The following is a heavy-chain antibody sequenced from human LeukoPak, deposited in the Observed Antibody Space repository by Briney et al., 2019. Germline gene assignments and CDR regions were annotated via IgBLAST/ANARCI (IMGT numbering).Heavy chain of an antibody. Sequence: SVKVSCKASGYTFTSYGISWVRQAPGQGLEWMGGIIPIFGTANYAQKFQGRVTITADKSTSTAYMALSSLRSEDTAVYYCARDHYDILTGPNAFDIWGQGTMVTVSS. V-gene: IGHV1-69*06. CDR3: ARDHYDILTGPNAFDI. CDR1: GYTFTSYG. CDR2: IIPIFGTA. D-gene: IGHD3-9*01. J-gene: IGHJ3*02.